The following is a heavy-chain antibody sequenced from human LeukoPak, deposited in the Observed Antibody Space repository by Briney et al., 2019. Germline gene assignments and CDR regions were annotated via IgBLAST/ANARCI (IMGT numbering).Heavy chain of an antibody. CDR2: INPSGGST. Sequence: ASVKVSCKASGYTFTSYYMHWVRQAPGQGLEWMGIINPSGGSTSYAQKFQGRVTMTGDTSTSTVYMELSSLRSEDTAVYYCARISGSYYPFDYWGQGTLVTVSS. J-gene: IGHJ4*02. CDR3: ARISGSYYPFDY. D-gene: IGHD1-26*01. V-gene: IGHV1-46*01. CDR1: GYTFTSYY.